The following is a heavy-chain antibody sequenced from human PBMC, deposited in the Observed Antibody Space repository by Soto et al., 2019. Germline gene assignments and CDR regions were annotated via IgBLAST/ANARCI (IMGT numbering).Heavy chain of an antibody. CDR3: ERGAYNDYSHWFDP. CDR2: MNPNSGNA. Sequence: QVQLVQSGAEVRKPEASVRVSCKATGYSFTRHDINWLRQAAGQGLEWMEWMNPNSGNAVYAQKFQCKVTMTRNTSITTAYIEVTSPKSEDTADYFCERGAYNDYSHWFDPWGQGTLVTVSS. V-gene: IGHV1-8*01. J-gene: IGHJ5*02. D-gene: IGHD4-4*01. CDR1: GYSFTRHD.